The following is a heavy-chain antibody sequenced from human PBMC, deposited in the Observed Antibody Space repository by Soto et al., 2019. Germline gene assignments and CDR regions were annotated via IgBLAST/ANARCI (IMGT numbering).Heavy chain of an antibody. V-gene: IGHV3-30*18. CDR3: AKDTGMAAAGTFDY. CDR2: ISYDGSNK. D-gene: IGHD6-13*01. Sequence: GGSLRLSCAASGFTFSSYGMHWVRQAPGKGLEWVSVISYDGSNKYYADSVKGRFTISRDNSKNTLYLQMNSLRAEDTAVYYCAKDTGMAAAGTFDYWGQGTLVTVSS. J-gene: IGHJ4*02. CDR1: GFTFSSYG.